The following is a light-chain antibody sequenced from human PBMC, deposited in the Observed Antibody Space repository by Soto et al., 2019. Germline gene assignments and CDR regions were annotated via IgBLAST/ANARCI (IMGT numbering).Light chain of an antibody. CDR3: QVWDTISDHDV. CDR2: VDS. CDR1: NIESKS. J-gene: IGLJ1*01. Sequence: SYELPQPPSVSVAPGQTARITCGGTNIESKSVHWYQQRPGQAPVLVIYVDSDRPSGIPDRFSASTSGNTAALTISRVEAGDEADYYCQVWDTISDHDVFGSGTQLTVL. V-gene: IGLV3-21*02.